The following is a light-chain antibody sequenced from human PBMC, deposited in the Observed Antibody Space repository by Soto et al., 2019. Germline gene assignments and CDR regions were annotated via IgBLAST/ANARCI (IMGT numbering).Light chain of an antibody. J-gene: IGKJ1*01. Sequence: EIVMTQSPATLSVSPGERVSLSCRTSRSVSSNLAWYQHKPGQAPRLLIHGASTRAAGISARFSGSGSGTEFTLTISSLQSEDFAVYFCQQYDDWPRTFGQGTKVEIK. CDR2: GAS. CDR1: RSVSSN. V-gene: IGKV3-15*01. CDR3: QQYDDWPRT.